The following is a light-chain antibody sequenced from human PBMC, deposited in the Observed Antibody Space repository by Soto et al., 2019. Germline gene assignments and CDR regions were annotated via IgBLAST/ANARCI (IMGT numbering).Light chain of an antibody. CDR2: GAS. Sequence: EIVMTQSPATLSVSPGERATLSCRASQSVSSNLAWYQQKPGQAPRLLIYGASTRATGIPARFSGSGSGTEFTLTISSLQSEDFAVYYCQQYNLRRTFGQGTKV. CDR3: QQYNLRRT. V-gene: IGKV3-15*01. CDR1: QSVSSN. J-gene: IGKJ1*01.